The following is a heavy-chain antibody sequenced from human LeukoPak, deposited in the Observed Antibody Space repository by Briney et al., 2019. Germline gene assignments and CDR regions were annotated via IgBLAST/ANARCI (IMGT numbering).Heavy chain of an antibody. Sequence: SETLSLTCTVSGGSLSSYYWSWIRQPPGKGLEWIGYIKYSGSTNYNPSLKSRVTISVDTSKNQVSLKLSSVTAADTAVYYCARGANSNHPGLDDWGQGTLVTVSS. CDR1: GGSLSSYY. D-gene: IGHD4-11*01. CDR2: IKYSGST. V-gene: IGHV4-59*01. J-gene: IGHJ4*02. CDR3: ARGANSNHPGLDD.